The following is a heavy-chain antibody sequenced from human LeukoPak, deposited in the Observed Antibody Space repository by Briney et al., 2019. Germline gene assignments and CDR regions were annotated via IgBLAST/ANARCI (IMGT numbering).Heavy chain of an antibody. J-gene: IGHJ4*02. CDR3: VREIGNSGNYD. CDR2: ISAGGGSA. CDR1: GFTFSTYA. Sequence: GGSLRLSCAVSGFTFSTYAMSWVRQAPGKGLEWVLLISAGGGSAYYADSVKGRFTISRDNSENTMYLQMNSLRVEDTAVYYCVREIGNSGNYDWGQGTLVTVSS. V-gene: IGHV3-23*01. D-gene: IGHD1-26*01.